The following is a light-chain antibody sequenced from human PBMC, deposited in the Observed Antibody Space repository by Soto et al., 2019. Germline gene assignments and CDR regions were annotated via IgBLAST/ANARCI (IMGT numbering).Light chain of an antibody. CDR1: SSHIGGNA. CDR2: SDN. CDR3: ATWADSLNAVV. V-gene: IGLV1-44*01. J-gene: IGLJ2*01. Sequence: QSVLTQPPSASASPGQRVTISCSGSSSHIGGNAVHWYQQLPGTPPYVLMFSDNKRHSGVPDRFSGSKSGTSASLAISGLQSEDEADYYCATWADSLNAVVFGGGTKLTVL.